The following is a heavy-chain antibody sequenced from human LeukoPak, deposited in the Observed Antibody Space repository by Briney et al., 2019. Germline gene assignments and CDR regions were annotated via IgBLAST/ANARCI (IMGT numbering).Heavy chain of an antibody. D-gene: IGHD2/OR15-2a*01. CDR1: GGSFSGYY. J-gene: IGHJ5*02. CDR2: INHSGST. CDR3: ARSSSSRFDP. Sequence: SETLSLTCAVYGGSFSGYYWSWIRQPPGKGLEWIGEINHSGSTNYNPSLKSRVTISVDTSKNQFSLKLSSVTAADTALYYCARSSSSRFDPWGQGTLVTVFS. V-gene: IGHV4-34*01.